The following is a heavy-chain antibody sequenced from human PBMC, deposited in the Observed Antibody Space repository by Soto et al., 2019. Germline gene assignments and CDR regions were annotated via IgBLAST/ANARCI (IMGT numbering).Heavy chain of an antibody. D-gene: IGHD3-22*01. CDR2: IIPIFGTA. V-gene: IGHV1-69*13. CDR3: ARDAATYYYDSSGYPLGY. Sequence: ASVKVSCKASGGTFSSYAISWVRQAPGQGLEWMGGIIPIFGTANYAQKFQGRVTITADESTSTAYMELSSLRSEDAAVYYCARDAATYYYDSSGYPLGYWGQGTLVTVSS. CDR1: GGTFSSYA. J-gene: IGHJ4*02.